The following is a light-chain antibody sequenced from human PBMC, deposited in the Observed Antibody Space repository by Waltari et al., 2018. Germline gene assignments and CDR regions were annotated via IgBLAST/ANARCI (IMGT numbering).Light chain of an antibody. J-gene: IGLJ1*01. CDR2: EVR. CDR1: DSDVGAYDF. CDR3: SSYTTSSAPGV. V-gene: IGLV2-14*01. Sequence: QSALTQPASVSGSPGQSITISCSGTDSDVGAYDFVSWYQQHPGKAPHLLIYEVRNRPSGITNRFSASKYGNTPSPTISWLQAEDEADYCCSSYTTSSAPGVFVTGTRVTVL.